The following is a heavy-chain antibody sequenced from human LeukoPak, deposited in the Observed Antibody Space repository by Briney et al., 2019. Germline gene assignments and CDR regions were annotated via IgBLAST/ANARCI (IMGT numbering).Heavy chain of an antibody. CDR1: GGSTSSGDYY. J-gene: IGHJ5*02. V-gene: IGHV4-30-4*01. Sequence: SETLSLTCTVSGGSTSSGDYYWSWIRQPPGKGLEWIGYIYYSGSTYYNPSLKSRVTISVDTSKNQFSLKLSSVTAADTAVYYCARAYDSSDQWRSVMWFDPWGQGTLVTVSS. CDR2: IYYSGST. CDR3: ARAYDSSDQWRSVMWFDP. D-gene: IGHD3-22*01.